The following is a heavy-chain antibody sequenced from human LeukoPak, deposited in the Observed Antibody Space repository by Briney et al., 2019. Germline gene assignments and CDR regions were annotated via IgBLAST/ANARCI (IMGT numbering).Heavy chain of an antibody. J-gene: IGHJ5*01. V-gene: IGHV4-4*09. CDR3: ARQDGLWVGDLGGWFGF. D-gene: IGHD3-10*01. Sequence: SETLSLTCTVSGTSISHHYWSWLRQSAGLGLEWLGYISTTGSTTYNPSLEGRVTMSEDTSQNQLSLTLSSVTAADTAVYFCARQDGLWVGDLGGWFGFWGQGIQVTVSS. CDR2: ISTTGST. CDR1: GTSISHHY.